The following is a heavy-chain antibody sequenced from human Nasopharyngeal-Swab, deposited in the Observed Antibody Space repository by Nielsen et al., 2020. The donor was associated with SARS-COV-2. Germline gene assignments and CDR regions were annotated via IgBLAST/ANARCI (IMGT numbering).Heavy chain of an antibody. CDR2: IYSDGST. CDR3: AKSHGGSYYSHFDY. CDR1: GFTVSSNY. D-gene: IGHD1-26*01. J-gene: IGHJ4*02. V-gene: IGHV3-53*05. Sequence: PGGSLRLSCAASGFTVSSNYMSWVRQAPGKGLEWVSVIYSDGSTSYADSVKGRFTISRDNSKNTLYLQMNSLRAEDTAVYYCAKSHGGSYYSHFDYWGQGTLVTVSS.